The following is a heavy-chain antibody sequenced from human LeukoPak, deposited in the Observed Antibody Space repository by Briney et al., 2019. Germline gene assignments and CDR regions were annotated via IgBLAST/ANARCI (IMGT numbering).Heavy chain of an antibody. CDR1: GFTFSNYV. D-gene: IGHD3-9*01. CDR2: ISDSGGST. J-gene: IGHJ4*02. Sequence: GGSLRLSCAASGFTFSNYVMNWVRQAPGKGLEWVSGISDSGGSTYYADSVKGRFTISRDNSKNTLYLQMNSLRAEDTAVYYCARSLLTEADYWGQGTLVTVSS. CDR3: ARSLLTEADY. V-gene: IGHV3-23*01.